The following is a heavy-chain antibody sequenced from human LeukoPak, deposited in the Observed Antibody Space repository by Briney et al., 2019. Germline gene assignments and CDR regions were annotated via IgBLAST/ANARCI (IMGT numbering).Heavy chain of an antibody. J-gene: IGHJ4*02. CDR2: ISGSGGST. CDR3: ARNLYYYDSSGYYYY. V-gene: IGHV3-23*01. D-gene: IGHD3-22*01. Sequence: GGSLRLSCAASGFTFSSYAMSWVRQAPGKGLEWVSAISGSGGSTYYAGSVKGRFTISGDNSKNTLYLQMNSLRAEDTAVYYCARNLYYYDSSGYYYYWGQRTLVTVSS. CDR1: GFTFSSYA.